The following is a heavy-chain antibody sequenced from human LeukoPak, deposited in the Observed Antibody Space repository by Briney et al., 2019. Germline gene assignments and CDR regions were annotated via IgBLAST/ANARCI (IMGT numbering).Heavy chain of an antibody. V-gene: IGHV3-30-3*02. CDR2: ISYDGSNK. D-gene: IGHD2-15*01. J-gene: IGHJ6*02. CDR3: AKPPVVAATRGYYYYYGMDV. Sequence: PGGSLRLSCAASGFTFTSYGMHWVRQAPGKGLEWVAVISYDGSNKYYADSVKGRFTISRDNSKNTLYLQMNSLRAEDTAVYYCAKPPVVAATRGYYYYYGMDVWGQGTTVTVSS. CDR1: GFTFTSYG.